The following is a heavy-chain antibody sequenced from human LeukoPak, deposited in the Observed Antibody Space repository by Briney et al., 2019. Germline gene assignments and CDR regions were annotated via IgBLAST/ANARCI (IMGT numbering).Heavy chain of an antibody. CDR1: GFTFSSYS. Sequence: GGSLRLSCAASGFTFSSYSMNWVHQAPEKGLEWVSSISSSSSYIYYADSVKGRFTISRDNAKNSLYLQMNSLRAEDTAVYYCARDFPTYYYDSSGYRWGQGTLVTVSS. CDR3: ARDFPTYYYDSSGYR. J-gene: IGHJ4*02. V-gene: IGHV3-21*01. CDR2: ISSSSSYI. D-gene: IGHD3-22*01.